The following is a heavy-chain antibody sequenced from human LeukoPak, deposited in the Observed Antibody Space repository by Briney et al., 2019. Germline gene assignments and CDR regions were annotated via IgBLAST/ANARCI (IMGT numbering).Heavy chain of an antibody. V-gene: IGHV3-66*02. J-gene: IGHJ4*02. CDR2: IYSGGST. Sequence: GGSLRLSCAASGFTVSSNYMSWVRQAPGKGLEWVSVIYSGGSTYYADSVKGRSTISRDNSKNTLYLQMNSLRAEDTAVYYCARIVVVAATGFDYFDYWGQGTLVTVSS. CDR3: ARIVVVAATGFDYFDY. CDR1: GFTVSSNY. D-gene: IGHD2-15*01.